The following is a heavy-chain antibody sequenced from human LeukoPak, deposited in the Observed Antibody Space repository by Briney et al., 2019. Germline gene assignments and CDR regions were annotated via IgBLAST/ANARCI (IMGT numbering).Heavy chain of an antibody. CDR1: GFTFSSYA. CDR3: ARDLTGTYPFDY. Sequence: PGGSLRLSCAASGFTFSSYAMHWVRQAPGKGLEYVSTISTNGGPTYYAISVKGRFTISRDNSKNTLYLQMGSLRAEDMAVYFCARDLTGTYPFDYWGQGTLVTVSS. V-gene: IGHV3-64*01. J-gene: IGHJ4*02. D-gene: IGHD7-27*01. CDR2: ISTNGGPT.